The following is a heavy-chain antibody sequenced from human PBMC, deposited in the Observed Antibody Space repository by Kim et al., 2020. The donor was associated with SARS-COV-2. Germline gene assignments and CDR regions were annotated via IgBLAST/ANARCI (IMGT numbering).Heavy chain of an antibody. CDR3: AKGITYYYDSSGYPLDY. D-gene: IGHD3-22*01. V-gene: IGHV3-9*01. Sequence: GGSLRLSCAASGFTFGDYAMHWVRQAPGKGLEWVSGISWNSGSIGYADSVKGRFTISRDNAKNSLYLQMNSLRAEDTALYYCAKGITYYYDSSGYPLDYWGQGTLVTVSS. CDR1: GFTFGDYA. J-gene: IGHJ4*02. CDR2: ISWNSGSI.